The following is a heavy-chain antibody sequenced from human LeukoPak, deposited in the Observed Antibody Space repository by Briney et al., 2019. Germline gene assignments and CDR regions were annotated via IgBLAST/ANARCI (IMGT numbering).Heavy chain of an antibody. CDR3: AREVGATRSLYYYYYMDV. J-gene: IGHJ6*03. CDR1: GGSISSFY. Sequence: SETLSLTCTVSGGSISSFYWSWIRQPAGKGLEWIGPIYTSGSTNYNPSLKSRVTISVDTSKNQFSLKLSSVTAADTAVYYCAREVGATRSLYYYYYMDVWGKGTTVTVSS. V-gene: IGHV4-4*07. CDR2: IYTSGST. D-gene: IGHD1-26*01.